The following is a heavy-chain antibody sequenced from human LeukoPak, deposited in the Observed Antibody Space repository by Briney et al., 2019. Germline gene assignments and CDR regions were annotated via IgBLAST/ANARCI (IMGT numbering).Heavy chain of an antibody. D-gene: IGHD2/OR15-2a*01. CDR2: IKEDGSKR. CDR3: ASHSDFCHCY. V-gene: IGHV3-7*01. J-gene: IGHJ4*02. Sequence: PGGSLRLSCAVSGFTFSSYWMSWVRQAPGKGLEWVANIKEDGSKRYYVDSVKGRFTISRDNAKNSLYLQMNSLRAEDTAVYYCASHSDFCHCYWGQGTLVTVSS. CDR1: GFTFSSYW.